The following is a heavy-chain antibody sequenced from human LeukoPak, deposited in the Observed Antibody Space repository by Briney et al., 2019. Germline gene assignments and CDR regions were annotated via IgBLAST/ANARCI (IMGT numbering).Heavy chain of an antibody. V-gene: IGHV3-30*02. Sequence: EAGGSLRLSCAASGFTFSSYGMHWVRQAPGKGLEWVAFIRYDGSNKYYADSVKGRFTISRDNSKNTLYLQMNSLRAEDTAVYYCAKDRSTSWGYFDYWGQGTLVTVSS. D-gene: IGHD2-2*01. J-gene: IGHJ4*02. CDR2: IRYDGSNK. CDR1: GFTFSSYG. CDR3: AKDRSTSWGYFDY.